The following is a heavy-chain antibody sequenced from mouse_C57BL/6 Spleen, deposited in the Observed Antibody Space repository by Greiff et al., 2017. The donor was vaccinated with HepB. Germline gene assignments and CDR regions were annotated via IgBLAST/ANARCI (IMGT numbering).Heavy chain of an antibody. CDR3: AREGLRWYYAMDY. Sequence: EVMLVESGGGLVKPGGSLKLSCAASGFTFSDYGMHWVRQAPEKGLEWVAYISSGSSTIYYADTVKGRFTISRDNAKNTLFLQMTSLRSEDTAMYYCAREGLRWYYAMDYWGQGTSVTVSS. D-gene: IGHD2-4*01. CDR2: ISSGSSTI. CDR1: GFTFSDYG. J-gene: IGHJ4*01. V-gene: IGHV5-17*01.